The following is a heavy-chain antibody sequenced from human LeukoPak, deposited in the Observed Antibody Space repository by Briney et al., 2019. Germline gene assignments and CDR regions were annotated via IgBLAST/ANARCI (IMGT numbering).Heavy chain of an antibody. CDR2: IYSGGST. CDR1: GFTVSSNY. J-gene: IGHJ6*02. D-gene: IGHD6-19*01. Sequence: PGGSLRLSCAASGFTVSSNYMSWVRQAPGKGLEWVSVIYSGGSTYYADSVKGRFTISRDNSKNTLYLQMNSLRAEDTAVYYCARQGSGAIDGMDVWGQGTTVTVSS. V-gene: IGHV3-53*01. CDR3: ARQGSGAIDGMDV.